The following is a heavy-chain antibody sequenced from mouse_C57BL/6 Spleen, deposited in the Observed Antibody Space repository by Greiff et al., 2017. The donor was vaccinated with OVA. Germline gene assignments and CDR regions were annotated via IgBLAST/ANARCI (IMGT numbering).Heavy chain of an antibody. CDR3: GRGGGDGGYWYFDV. D-gene: IGHD1-1*02. CDR1: GYTFTDYY. Sequence: VKLVESGAELVKPGASVKISCKASGYTFTDYYINWVKQRPGQGLEWIGKIGPGSGSTYYNEKFKGKATLPADKSSSTADMQLSSLASEDSAVYFGGRGGGDGGYWYFDVWGTGTTVTVSS. J-gene: IGHJ1*03. V-gene: IGHV1-77*01. CDR2: IGPGSGST.